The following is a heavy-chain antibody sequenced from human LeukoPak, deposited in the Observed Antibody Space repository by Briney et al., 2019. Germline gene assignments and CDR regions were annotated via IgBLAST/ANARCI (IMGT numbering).Heavy chain of an antibody. J-gene: IGHJ4*02. D-gene: IGHD3-3*01. CDR2: ISGSGGST. CDR1: GFTFSSYA. CDR3: ARDPETYDFWSGSSTYYFDY. V-gene: IGHV3-23*01. Sequence: RTGGSLRLSCAASGFTFSSYAMSWVRQAPGKGLEWVSAISGSGGSTYYADSVKGRFTISRDNSKNTLYLQMNSLRAEDTAVYYCARDPETYDFWSGSSTYYFDYWGQGTLVTVSS.